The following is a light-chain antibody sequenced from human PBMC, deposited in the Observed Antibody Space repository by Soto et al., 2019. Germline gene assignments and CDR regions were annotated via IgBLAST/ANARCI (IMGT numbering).Light chain of an antibody. CDR2: DAS. V-gene: IGKV1-5*01. CDR3: QQYSHLIT. CDR1: QSISAW. Sequence: DIQMTQSPSTLSASVGDTVTITCRASQSISAWLAWYQQRPGKAPKLLIYDASNLETGVPSRFSGSGSGTDFTFTISSLQPEDIATYYCQQYSHLITFGQGTRLEIK. J-gene: IGKJ5*01.